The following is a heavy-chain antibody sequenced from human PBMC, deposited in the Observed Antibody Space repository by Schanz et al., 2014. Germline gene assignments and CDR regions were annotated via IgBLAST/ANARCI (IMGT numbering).Heavy chain of an antibody. J-gene: IGHJ4*02. CDR2: MNQDGSVK. CDR1: GFTFSTYG. Sequence: VQLVESGGGLLQPGGSLRLSCAASGFTFSTYGMHWVRQAPGKGLEWVANMNQDGSVKNYVDSVKGRFTISRDNAKNSLYLQMNSLRAEDTAVYYCARDKGGLIPFDYWGQGTLVAVSS. V-gene: IGHV3-7*01. D-gene: IGHD2-15*01. CDR3: ARDKGGLIPFDY.